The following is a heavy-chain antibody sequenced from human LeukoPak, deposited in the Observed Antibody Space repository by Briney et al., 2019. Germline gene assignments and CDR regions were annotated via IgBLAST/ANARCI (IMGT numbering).Heavy chain of an antibody. CDR1: GFTFSTYW. CDR2: MNQDGSQK. J-gene: IGHJ5*02. CDR3: ARNIAAAGTSFDP. Sequence: GGSLRLPCVVSGFTFSTYWMSWVRQAPGKGLEWVAYMNQDGSQKYYVDSVKGRFTISRDNVKSSLYLQVSSLRAEDTAVYYCARNIAAAGTSFDPWGQGTLVTVAS. D-gene: IGHD6-13*01. V-gene: IGHV3-7*01.